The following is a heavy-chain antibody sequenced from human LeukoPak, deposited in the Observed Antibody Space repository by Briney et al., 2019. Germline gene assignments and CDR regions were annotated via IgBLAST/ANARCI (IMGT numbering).Heavy chain of an antibody. J-gene: IGHJ5*02. Sequence: ASVKVSCKASGYTFTGSDSYLYWLRQAPGQGLECMGWQHPRDGATNYAQKLQGRVTMTTDTSTSTAYMELRSLRSDDTAVYYCARRVRGVSRGYNWFDPWGQGTLVTVSS. CDR1: GYTFTGSDS. CDR3: ARRVRGVSRGYNWFDP. D-gene: IGHD3-10*01. CDR2: QHPRDGAT. V-gene: IGHV1-18*04.